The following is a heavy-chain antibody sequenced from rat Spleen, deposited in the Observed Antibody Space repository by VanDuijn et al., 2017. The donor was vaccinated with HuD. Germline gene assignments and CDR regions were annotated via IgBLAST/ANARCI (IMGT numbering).Heavy chain of an antibody. V-gene: IGHV5-25*01. J-gene: IGHJ4*01. CDR2: ISTGGDST. Sequence: EVQLVESDGGLVQPGRSLKLSCAASGFTFSDYYMAWVRQAPTKGLEWVASISTGGDSTYYRDSVKGRFTISRDNAKSTLYLQMNSLRSEDTATYYCGKDMNYYSTYPFYVMGAWGQGASVTVSS. CDR1: GFTFSDYY. CDR3: GKDMNYYSTYPFYVMGA. D-gene: IGHD1-2*01.